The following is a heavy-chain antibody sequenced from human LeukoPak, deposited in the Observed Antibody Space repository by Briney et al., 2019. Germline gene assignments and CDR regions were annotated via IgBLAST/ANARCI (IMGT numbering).Heavy chain of an antibody. CDR2: IYYSGST. D-gene: IGHD5-12*01. CDR1: GGSISSGDYY. CDR3: ASEVIVATIWGNWFDP. Sequence: SQTLSLTCTVSGGSISSGDYYWSWIRQHPGKGLEWIGYIYYSGSTYYNPSLKSRVTISVDTSKNQFSLKLSSVTAADTAVYYCASEVIVATIWGNWFDPWGQGTLVTVSS. J-gene: IGHJ5*02. V-gene: IGHV4-31*03.